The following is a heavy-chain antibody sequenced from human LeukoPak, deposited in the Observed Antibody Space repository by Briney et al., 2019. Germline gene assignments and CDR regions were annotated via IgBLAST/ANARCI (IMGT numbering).Heavy chain of an antibody. V-gene: IGHV3-23*01. Sequence: GSLRLSCAASGFTFSSYAMSWVRQAPGKGLEWVSAISGSGGSTCYADSVKGRFTISRDNSKNTLYLQMNSLRAEDTAVYYCAKDGRGYGSGSLNYWGQGTLVTVSS. CDR1: GFTFSSYA. D-gene: IGHD3-10*01. J-gene: IGHJ4*02. CDR3: AKDGRGYGSGSLNY. CDR2: ISGSGGST.